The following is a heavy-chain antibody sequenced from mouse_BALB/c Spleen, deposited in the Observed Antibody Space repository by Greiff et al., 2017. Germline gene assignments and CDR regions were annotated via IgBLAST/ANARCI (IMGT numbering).Heavy chain of an antibody. V-gene: IGHV14-3*02. D-gene: IGHD2-2*01. CDR2: IDPANGNT. J-gene: IGHJ4*01. Sequence: EVQLQQSGAELVKPGASVKLSCTASGFNIKDTYMHWVKQRPEQGLEWIGRIDPANGNTKYDPKFQGKATITADTSSNTAYLQLSSLTSEDTAVYYCARSRGYDGVAMDDWGQGTSVTVSS. CDR1: GFNIKDTY. CDR3: ARSRGYDGVAMDD.